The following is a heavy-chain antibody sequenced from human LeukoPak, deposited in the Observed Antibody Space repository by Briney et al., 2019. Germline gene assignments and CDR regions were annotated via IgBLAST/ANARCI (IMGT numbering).Heavy chain of an antibody. CDR3: ARAGVGYCSSTSCYEVYYFDY. CDR1: GFTFSTYS. Sequence: GGSLRLSCAASGFTFSTYSMNWVRQAPGKGLEWVSSISSSSSYIYYADSVKGRFTISRDNAKNSLYLQMNSLRAEDTAVYYCARAGVGYCSSTSCYEVYYFDYWGQGTLVTVSS. J-gene: IGHJ4*02. V-gene: IGHV3-21*06. D-gene: IGHD2-2*01. CDR2: ISSSSSYI.